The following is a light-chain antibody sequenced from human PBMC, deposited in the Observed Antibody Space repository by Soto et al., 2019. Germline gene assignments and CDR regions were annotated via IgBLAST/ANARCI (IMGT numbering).Light chain of an antibody. J-gene: IGLJ1*01. Sequence: QSVLTQPPSVSAAPGQKVTISCSGSSSNIGNNYLSWYQQLPGTAPKLLIYDNNKRPSGIPDRFSGSKSGTSATLGITGLQTGDEADYYCGTWDSSMSAGVFGTGTKLTVL. CDR3: GTWDSSMSAGV. CDR1: SSNIGNNY. V-gene: IGLV1-51*01. CDR2: DNN.